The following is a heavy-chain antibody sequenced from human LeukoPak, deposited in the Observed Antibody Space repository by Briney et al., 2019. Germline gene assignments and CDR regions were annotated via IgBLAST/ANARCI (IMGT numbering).Heavy chain of an antibody. Sequence: PSETLSLTCTVSGYSISSGYYWGWIRQPPGKALEWIGSIYHSGSTYYNPSLKSRVTISVDTSKNQFSLKLSSVTAADTAVYYCAGDFWSGYYFRDWGQGTLVTVSS. CDR1: GYSISSGYY. D-gene: IGHD3-3*01. V-gene: IGHV4-38-2*02. CDR2: IYHSGST. J-gene: IGHJ4*02. CDR3: AGDFWSGYYFRD.